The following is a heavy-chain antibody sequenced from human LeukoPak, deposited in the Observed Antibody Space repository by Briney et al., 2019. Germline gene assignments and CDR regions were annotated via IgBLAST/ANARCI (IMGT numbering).Heavy chain of an antibody. CDR1: GVSYRGYY. Sequence: LSGTLSLLCAVWGVSYRGYYWSWIPQPPGEGVEGVGEINHSGSTNSNPSLKSRVTISVDTSKNQFSLKLSSVTAADTAVYYCARCENAINWFDPWGQGTLVTVSS. V-gene: IGHV4-34*01. CDR2: INHSGST. D-gene: IGHD1-1*01. CDR3: ARCENAINWFDP. J-gene: IGHJ5*02.